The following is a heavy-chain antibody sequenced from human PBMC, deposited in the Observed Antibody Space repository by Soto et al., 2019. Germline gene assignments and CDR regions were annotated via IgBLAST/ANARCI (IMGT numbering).Heavy chain of an antibody. CDR1: GDSISSGGFS. Sequence: QLQESGSGLVKPSQTLSLTCAVSGDSISSGGFSWSWIRQPPGEGLEWIGYIFHSGGTYYNPSLKSRVTISVDRSKNQFSLKLNSVTAADTAVYYCARGGDYYLDSWGQGTLVTVSS. CDR3: ARGGDYYLDS. D-gene: IGHD4-17*01. J-gene: IGHJ4*02. CDR2: IFHSGGT. V-gene: IGHV4-30-2*01.